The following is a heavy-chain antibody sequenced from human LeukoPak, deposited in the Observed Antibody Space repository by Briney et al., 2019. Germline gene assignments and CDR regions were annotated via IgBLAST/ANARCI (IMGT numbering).Heavy chain of an antibody. CDR2: IYYSGST. J-gene: IGHJ4*02. Sequence: TSETLSLTCTVSGGSISSSSYYWGWIRQPPGKGLEWIGSIYYSGSTYYNPSLKSRVTISVDTSKNQFSLKLSSVTAADTAVYYCAREADYYDSSDFEANWGQGTLVTVSS. CDR3: AREADYYDSSDFEAN. CDR1: GGSISSSSYY. V-gene: IGHV4-39*07. D-gene: IGHD3-22*01.